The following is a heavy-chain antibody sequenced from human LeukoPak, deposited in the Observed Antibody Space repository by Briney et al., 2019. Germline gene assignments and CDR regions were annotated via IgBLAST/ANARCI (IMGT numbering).Heavy chain of an antibody. J-gene: IGHJ2*01. D-gene: IGHD3-22*01. V-gene: IGHV3-21*01. CDR1: GFTFSSHS. CDR2: ISSSSSYI. Sequence: GGSLRLSCAASGFTFSSHSMNWVRQAPGKGLEWVSSISSSSSYIYYADSVKGRFTISRDNAKNSLYLQMNSLRAEDTAVYYCARAIDYYDSSGYHRDPRYFDLWGRGTLVTVSS. CDR3: ARAIDYYDSSGYHRDPRYFDL.